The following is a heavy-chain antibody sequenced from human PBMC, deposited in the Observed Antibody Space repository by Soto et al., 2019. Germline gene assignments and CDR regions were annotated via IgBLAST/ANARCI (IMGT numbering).Heavy chain of an antibody. V-gene: IGHV3-23*01. Sequence: GGSLRLSCAASGFTFSSYAMSWVRQAPGKGLEWVSAISGSGGSTYYADSVKGRFTISRDNSKNTLYLQMNSLRAEDTAIYCCAKDRGGIVGATGFDYWGQGTLVTVSS. CDR3: AKDRGGIVGATGFDY. J-gene: IGHJ4*02. CDR1: GFTFSSYA. CDR2: ISGSGGST. D-gene: IGHD1-26*01.